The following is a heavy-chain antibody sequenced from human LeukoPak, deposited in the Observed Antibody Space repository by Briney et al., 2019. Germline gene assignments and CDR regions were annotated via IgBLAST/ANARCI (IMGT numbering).Heavy chain of an antibody. CDR2: IYYRRTT. D-gene: IGHD3-10*01. CDR1: GGSISSSSYD. V-gene: IGHV4-39*01. CDR3: ARHGGSGSYSNPFDF. Sequence: PSGTLSLTCTVSGGSISSSSYDWGWIRQPPGKGLEWIASIYYRRTTYYNPSLKSRVTISINTSTNQFSLRLSSMTAADTAVYYCARHGGSGSYSNPFDFWGQGTLVTVSS. J-gene: IGHJ4*02.